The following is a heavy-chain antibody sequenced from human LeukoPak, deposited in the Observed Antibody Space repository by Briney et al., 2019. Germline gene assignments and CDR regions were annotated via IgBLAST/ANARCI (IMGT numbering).Heavy chain of an antibody. D-gene: IGHD2-2*02. Sequence: GGSLRLSCAPSGFTFSPYWMHWVREAPGKGLVWVSHINPDGTTTSYADSVKGRFTISRDNAQNTLYLQMNSLRAEDTAVYYCARGTALQDYWGQGTLVTVSS. V-gene: IGHV3-74*01. J-gene: IGHJ4*02. CDR1: GFTFSPYW. CDR2: INPDGTTT. CDR3: ARGTALQDY.